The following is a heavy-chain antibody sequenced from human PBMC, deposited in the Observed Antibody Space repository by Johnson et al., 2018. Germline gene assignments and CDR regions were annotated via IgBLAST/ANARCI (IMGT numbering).Heavy chain of an antibody. CDR2: INSDGSST. V-gene: IGHV3-74*01. CDR1: GFTFSSYW. J-gene: IGHJ1*01. Sequence: VQLQESGGGLVQPGGSLRLSCAASGFTFSSYWMHWVRQAPGKGLVWVSRINSDGSSTSYADSVKGRFTISRDNSKNTLYLQMNSLRAEETAVYYCAKEGVMEWEYYGPFQYWGPGTLVTVSS. CDR3: AKEGVMEWEYYGPFQY. D-gene: IGHD1-26*01.